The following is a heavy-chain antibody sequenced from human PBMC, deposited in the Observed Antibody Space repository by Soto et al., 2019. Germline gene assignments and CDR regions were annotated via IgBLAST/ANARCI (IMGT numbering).Heavy chain of an antibody. CDR3: ARGPGGPDGPGDY. D-gene: IGHD2-15*01. CDR2: INAGNGNT. J-gene: IGHJ4*02. Sequence: QVQLVQSGAEVKKPGASVKVSCMASGYTFTNYAMHWVRQAPGQRLEWMGWINAGNGNTKYSQKFQGRVTITRDTAPSTAYVELRSMRYEDTAVYYCARGPGGPDGPGDYWGQGTLVTVSS. V-gene: IGHV1-3*01. CDR1: GYTFTNYA.